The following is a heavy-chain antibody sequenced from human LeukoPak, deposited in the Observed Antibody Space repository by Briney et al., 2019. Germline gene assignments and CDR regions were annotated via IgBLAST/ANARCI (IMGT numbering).Heavy chain of an antibody. CDR3: ARTAGDCSGGSCYLPYDY. V-gene: IGHV3-64*01. D-gene: IGHD2-15*01. Sequence: GGSLRLSCAASGFTFSSYAMHWVRQAPGKGLEYVSAISSNGGSTYYANSVKGRFTISRDNSKNTLYLQMCSLRAEDMAVYYCARTAGDCSGGSCYLPYDYWGQGTLVTVSS. CDR2: ISSNGGST. J-gene: IGHJ4*02. CDR1: GFTFSSYA.